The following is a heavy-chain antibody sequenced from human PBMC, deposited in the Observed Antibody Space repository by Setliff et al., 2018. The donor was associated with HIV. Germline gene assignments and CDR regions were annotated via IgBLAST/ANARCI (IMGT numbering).Heavy chain of an antibody. D-gene: IGHD3-9*01. CDR2: IIPVFGTA. Sequence: GASVKVSCKASGDIFSTFAINWVRQAPGQGLEWMGGIIPVFGTANYAQKFQGRVTITTDESTSTAYMELSSLRSEDTAVYYCARRYYDILTGYYNGYWYFDLWGRGTLVTVSS. CDR1: GDIFSTFA. J-gene: IGHJ2*01. CDR3: ARRYYDILTGYYNGYWYFDL. V-gene: IGHV1-69*05.